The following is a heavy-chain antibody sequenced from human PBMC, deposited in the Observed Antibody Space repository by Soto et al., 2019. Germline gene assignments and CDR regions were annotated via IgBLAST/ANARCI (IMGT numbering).Heavy chain of an antibody. CDR2: IIPILGTA. CDR3: ARDRDRRDDY. V-gene: IGHV1-69*01. J-gene: IGHJ4*02. Sequence: QVQLVQSGTEVNKPGSSVKVSCKTSGVAFSSFAVTWVRQAPGQGLEWMGGIIPILGTANYAQKVQGRVTIAAEESTSTAYLELTSLRAEDTAGYFCARDRDRRDDYWGQGTLVTVSS. CDR1: GVAFSSFA.